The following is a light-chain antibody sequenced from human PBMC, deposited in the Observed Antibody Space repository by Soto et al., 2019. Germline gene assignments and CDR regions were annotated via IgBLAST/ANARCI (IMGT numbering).Light chain of an antibody. CDR3: HPSHHWWT. V-gene: IGKV3-15*01. Sequence: EIVMTHNRSTLCGSGRERGTRSSRASQSVSGHLAWYQQKPGQAPRLIISGASTRATGITARFSGSGSGKELNVSISSLPSEHLALSLSHPSHHWWTFAPGTKVDIK. CDR2: GAS. J-gene: IGKJ1*01. CDR1: QSVSGH.